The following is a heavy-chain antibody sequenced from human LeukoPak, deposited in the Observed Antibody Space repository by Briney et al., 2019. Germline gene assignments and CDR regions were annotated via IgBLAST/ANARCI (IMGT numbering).Heavy chain of an antibody. CDR1: GFTFSNYA. D-gene: IGHD2-2*01. CDR2: ISYDGSNK. V-gene: IGHV3-30*18. J-gene: IGHJ2*01. CDR3: AKPPRYCSSTSCQGEEYFDL. Sequence: GGSLRLSCAASGFTFSNYAMTWVRQAPGKGLEWVAVISYDGSNKYYADSVKGRFTISRDNSKNTLYLQMNSLRAEDTAVYYCAKPPRYCSSTSCQGEEYFDLWGRGTLVTVSS.